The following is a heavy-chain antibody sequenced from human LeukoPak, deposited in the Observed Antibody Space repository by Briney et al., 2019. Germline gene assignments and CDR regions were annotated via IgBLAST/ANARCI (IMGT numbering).Heavy chain of an antibody. CDR2: IYHSGST. CDR1: GYSISSGYY. J-gene: IGHJ5*02. V-gene: IGHV4-38-2*02. CDR3: ARDYGDSARGFWFDP. Sequence: SETLSLTCIVSGYSISSGYYWGWIRQPPGKGLEWIGTIYHSGSTYYNPSLKRRVTISVDTSKNQFSLNLSSVTAADTAVYYCARDYGDSARGFWFDPWGQGTLVTVSS. D-gene: IGHD4-17*01.